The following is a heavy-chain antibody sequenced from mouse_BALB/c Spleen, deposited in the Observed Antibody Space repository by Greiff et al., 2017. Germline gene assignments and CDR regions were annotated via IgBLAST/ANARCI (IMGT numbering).Heavy chain of an antibody. CDR3: ARYDYDGAMDY. CDR2: ISYSGST. CDR1: GYSITSDYA. J-gene: IGHJ4*01. D-gene: IGHD2-4*01. Sequence: EVQGVESGPGLVKPSQSLSLTCTVTGYSITSDYAWNWIRQFPGNKLEWMGYISYSGSTSYNPSLKSRISTTRDTSKNQFFLQLNSVTTEDTATYYCARYDYDGAMDYWGQGTSVTVSS. V-gene: IGHV3-2*02.